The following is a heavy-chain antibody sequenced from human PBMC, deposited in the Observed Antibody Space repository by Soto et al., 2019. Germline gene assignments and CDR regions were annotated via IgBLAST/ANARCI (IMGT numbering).Heavy chain of an antibody. Sequence: PSQTLSPTCAISGDSVSSNSAGWNWIRQTPSRGLEWLGRTYYRSKWYFNYAVSVESRITINPDTSKNQFSLQLSSVTPDDTAVYYCARGSWDDVSGHYYMDVWGKGTTVTVSS. V-gene: IGHV6-1*01. J-gene: IGHJ6*03. CDR3: ARGSWDDVSGHYYMDV. D-gene: IGHD1-1*01. CDR2: TYYRSKWYF. CDR1: GDSVSSNSAG.